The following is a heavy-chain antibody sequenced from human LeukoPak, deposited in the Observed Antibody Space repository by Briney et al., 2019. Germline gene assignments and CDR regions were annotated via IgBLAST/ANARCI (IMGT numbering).Heavy chain of an antibody. D-gene: IGHD5-18*01. CDR1: GFTVSSNY. CDR3: ARASGYGYAAH. Sequence: QPGESLRLSCAASGFTVSSNYMSWVRQAPGKGLEWVSVIYSGGSTYCADSVKGRFTISRDDSKNTLYLQMNSLRAEDTAVYYCARASGYGYAAHWGQGTLVTVSS. J-gene: IGHJ4*02. V-gene: IGHV3-66*01. CDR2: IYSGGST.